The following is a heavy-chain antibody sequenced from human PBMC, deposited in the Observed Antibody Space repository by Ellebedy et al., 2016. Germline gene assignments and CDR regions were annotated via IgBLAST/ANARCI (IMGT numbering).Heavy chain of an antibody. CDR1: GYTFTSYA. CDR2: INAGNGNT. CDR3: ARGGGDDLFWFDP. Sequence: ASVKVSCXASGYTFTSYAMHWVRQAPGQRLEWMGWINAGNGNTKYSQKFQGRVTITRDTSASTAYMELSSLRSEDTAVYYCARGGGDDLFWFDPWGQGTLVTVSS. D-gene: IGHD2-21*01. V-gene: IGHV1-3*01. J-gene: IGHJ5*02.